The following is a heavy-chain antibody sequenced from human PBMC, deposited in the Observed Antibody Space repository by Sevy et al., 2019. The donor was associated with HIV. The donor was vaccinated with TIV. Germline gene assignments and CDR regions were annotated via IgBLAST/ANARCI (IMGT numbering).Heavy chain of an antibody. J-gene: IGHJ4*02. V-gene: IGHV3-23*01. D-gene: IGHD2-8*01. Sequence: GGSLRLSCAVSGFNFNIYSMSWVRQAPGKGLEWVSTLSFGCGKINYADSVKSRFIISRDDSKNTLYLQMNSLRAEDTAVYFCVREGCTRPHDYWGQGTLVTVSS. CDR2: LSFGCGKI. CDR1: GFNFNIYS. CDR3: VREGCTRPHDY.